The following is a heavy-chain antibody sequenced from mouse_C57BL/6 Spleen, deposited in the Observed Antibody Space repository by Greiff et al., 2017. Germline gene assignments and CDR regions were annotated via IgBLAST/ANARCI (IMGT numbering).Heavy chain of an antibody. Sequence: QVQLQQPGAELVMPGASVKLSCKASGYTFTSYWMHWVKQRPGQGLEWIGEIDPSDSYTNYNQKFKGKSTLTVDKSSSTAYMQLSSLTSEDSAVYYCASPLYYGSSPLFAYWGQGTLVTVSA. D-gene: IGHD1-1*01. CDR3: ASPLYYGSSPLFAY. CDR1: GYTFTSYW. V-gene: IGHV1-69*01. J-gene: IGHJ3*01. CDR2: IDPSDSYT.